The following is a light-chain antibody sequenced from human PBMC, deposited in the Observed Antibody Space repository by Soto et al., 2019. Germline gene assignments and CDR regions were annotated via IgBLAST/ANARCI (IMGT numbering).Light chain of an antibody. CDR2: RND. J-gene: IGLJ2*01. Sequence: QSVLTQPPSASGTPGQRVTMSCSGRSSNVGSNFVYWYQQLPETAPRLLIYRNDQRPSGVPDRFSGSRSGNTASLTISGLQAEDESDYYCCTYVGPYNPVVFGGGTKLTVL. CDR3: CTYVGPYNPVV. CDR1: SSNVGSNF. V-gene: IGLV1-44*01.